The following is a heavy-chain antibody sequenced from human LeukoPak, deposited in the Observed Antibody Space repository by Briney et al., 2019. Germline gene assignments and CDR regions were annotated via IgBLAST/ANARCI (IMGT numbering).Heavy chain of an antibody. J-gene: IGHJ4*02. CDR1: GGSISSGGYY. D-gene: IGHD3-22*01. Sequence: PQTLSLTCTVSGGSISSGGYYWSWIRQHPGKGLEWIGYTYYSGSTYYNPSLKSRVTISVDTSKNQFSLKLSSVTAADTAVYYCARERDSSGYYFDYWGQGTLVTVSS. CDR2: TYYSGST. V-gene: IGHV4-31*03. CDR3: ARERDSSGYYFDY.